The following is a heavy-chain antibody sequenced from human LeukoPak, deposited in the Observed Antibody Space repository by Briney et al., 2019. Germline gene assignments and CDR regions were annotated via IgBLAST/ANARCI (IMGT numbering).Heavy chain of an antibody. CDR3: AKDSYYDYVWGSYRYTNQFDY. J-gene: IGHJ4*02. V-gene: IGHV3-23*01. CDR2: IDYSGGNT. Sequence: GGSLRLSCTASGFTLSSYEMSWIRQAPGKGLEWVSSIDYSGGNTYYADSVKGRFTISRDNSKNTLYLQLNSLRGDDTAVYYCAKDSYYDYVWGSYRYTNQFDYWGQGTLVTVSS. CDR1: GFTLSSYE. D-gene: IGHD3-16*02.